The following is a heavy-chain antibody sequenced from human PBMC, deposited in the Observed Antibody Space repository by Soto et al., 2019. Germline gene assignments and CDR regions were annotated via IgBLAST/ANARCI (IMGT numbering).Heavy chain of an antibody. J-gene: IGHJ4*02. Sequence: QTGGSLRLSFGASGFTFSSYGMHWVRQAPGKGLEWVAVISYDGSNKYYADSVKGRFTISRDNSKNTLYLQMNSLRAEETAVYYCAKMVAAAGTDYWGQGTLVTVS. CDR1: GFTFSSYG. CDR2: ISYDGSNK. V-gene: IGHV3-30*18. CDR3: AKMVAAAGTDY. D-gene: IGHD6-13*01.